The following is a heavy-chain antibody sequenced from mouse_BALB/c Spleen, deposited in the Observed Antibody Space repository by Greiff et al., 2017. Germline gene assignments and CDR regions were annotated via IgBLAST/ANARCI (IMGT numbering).Heavy chain of an antibody. D-gene: IGHD2-1*01. CDR3: ARGDCNGFAY. CDR1: GFTFSDYY. V-gene: IGHV5-4*02. J-gene: IGHJ3*01. CDR2: ISDGGSYT. Sequence: EVHLVESGGGLVKPGGSLKLSCAASGFTFSDYYMYWVRQTPEKRLEWVATISDGGSYTYYPDSVKGRFTISRDNAKNTQYLQMSSLKSEDTAMYYCARGDCNGFAYWGQGTLVTVSA.